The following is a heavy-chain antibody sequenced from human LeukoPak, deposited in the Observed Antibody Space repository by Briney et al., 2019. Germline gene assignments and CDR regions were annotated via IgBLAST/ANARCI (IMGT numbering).Heavy chain of an antibody. CDR3: VKAALQYYYDTSGSFDY. Sequence: SGGSPRLSCSASGFTFGNYAMHWVRQVPGKGLEYVSTISNNVGSTYYADSVKGRFTISRDNSNNTLYLQMSSLRIEDTAVYYCVKAALQYYYDTSGSFDYWGQGTLVTVSS. V-gene: IGHV3-64D*09. CDR2: ISNNVGST. D-gene: IGHD3-22*01. J-gene: IGHJ4*02. CDR1: GFTFGNYA.